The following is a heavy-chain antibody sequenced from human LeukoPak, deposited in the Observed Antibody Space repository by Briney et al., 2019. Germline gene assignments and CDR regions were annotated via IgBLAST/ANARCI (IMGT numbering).Heavy chain of an antibody. CDR3: ARYYAARRGLDY. J-gene: IGHJ4*02. D-gene: IGHD6-6*01. CDR1: GGSISSYY. Sequence: PSETLSLTCTVSGGSISSYYWSWIRQPPGKGLEWIGYIYYSGGTNYNPSLKSRVTISVDTSKNQFSLKLSSVTAADTAVYYCARYYAARRGLDYWGQGTLVTVSS. CDR2: IYYSGGT. V-gene: IGHV4-59*01.